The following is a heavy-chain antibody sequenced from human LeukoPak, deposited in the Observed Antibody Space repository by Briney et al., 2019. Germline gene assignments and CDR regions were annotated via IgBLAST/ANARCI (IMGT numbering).Heavy chain of an antibody. D-gene: IGHD4-23*01. CDR1: GGTFSSYA. Sequence: SVKVSCKASGGTFSSYAISWVRQAPGQGLEWMGGIIPIFGTANYAQKFQGRVTITTDESTGTAYMELSSLRSEDTAVYYCAREPVVTGAEYFQHWGQGTLVTVSS. J-gene: IGHJ1*01. CDR2: IIPIFGTA. V-gene: IGHV1-69*05. CDR3: AREPVVTGAEYFQH.